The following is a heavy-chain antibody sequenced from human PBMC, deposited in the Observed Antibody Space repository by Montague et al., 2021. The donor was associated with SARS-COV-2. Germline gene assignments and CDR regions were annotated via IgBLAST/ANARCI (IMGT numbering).Heavy chain of an antibody. V-gene: IGHV4-59*01. Sequence: SETLSLTCTVSGGSISSYYWSWIRQPPGKGLEWIGYIYYSGSANYNPSLRSRVTISVDTSKNQFSLKLSSVTAADTAVYYCARGSGWMGNAFDIWGQGTMVTVSS. CDR3: ARGSGWMGNAFDI. CDR1: GGSISSYY. J-gene: IGHJ3*02. D-gene: IGHD6-19*01. CDR2: IYYSGSA.